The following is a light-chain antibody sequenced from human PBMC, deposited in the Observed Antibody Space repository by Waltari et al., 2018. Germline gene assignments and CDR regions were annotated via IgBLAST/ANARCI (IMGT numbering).Light chain of an antibody. CDR2: WAS. CDR3: QQYYSAPYT. Sequence: DIVMTQSPDSLSVSLGERATIHCQSSQSVLYTSNHHNDLAWYQQKPGQPPKLLLYWASTRESGVPDRFSGSGSGTDFTLSISTLQAEDVAVYYCQQYYSAPYTFGQGTRLEIK. J-gene: IGKJ2*01. V-gene: IGKV4-1*01. CDR1: QSVLYTSNHHND.